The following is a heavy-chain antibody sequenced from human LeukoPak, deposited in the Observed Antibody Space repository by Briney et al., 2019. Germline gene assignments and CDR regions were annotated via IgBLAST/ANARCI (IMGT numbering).Heavy chain of an antibody. CDR1: GFTFSNAW. J-gene: IGHJ4*02. CDR2: ISSSSGYI. CDR3: ARGVELTGYSDY. Sequence: GGSLRLSCAASGFTFSNAWMSWVRQAPGKGLEWVSYISSSSGYIYYADSVKGRFTISRDNAKNSLYLQMNSLRAEDTAVYYCARGVELTGYSDYWGRGTLVTVSS. V-gene: IGHV3-21*01. D-gene: IGHD3-9*01.